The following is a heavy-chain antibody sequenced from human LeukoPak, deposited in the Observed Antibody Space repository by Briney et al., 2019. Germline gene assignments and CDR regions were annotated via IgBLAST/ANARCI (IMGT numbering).Heavy chain of an antibody. V-gene: IGHV3-23*01. CDR1: GFTFSSYA. D-gene: IGHD3-22*01. CDR3: ASDSSGYYRFDY. Sequence: GGSLRLSCAASGFTFSSYAMSWVRQAPGKGLEWVSAISGSGGSTYYADSVKGRFTISRDNSKNTLYLQMNSLRAEDTAVYYCASDSSGYYRFDYWGQGTLVTVS. J-gene: IGHJ4*02. CDR2: ISGSGGST.